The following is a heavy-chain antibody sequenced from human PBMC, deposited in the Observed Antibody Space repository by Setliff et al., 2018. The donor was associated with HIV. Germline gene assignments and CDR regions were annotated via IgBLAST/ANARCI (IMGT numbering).Heavy chain of an antibody. D-gene: IGHD3-22*01. Sequence: GESLKISCKASGYTFTNYWTAWVRQMPGKGLEWMGIIHPRDFDIKYSQSFQGQVTISADKSLSTAYLQWNSLKASDTALYYCTRLDSSGYYRSFDVWGQGTMVTVSS. J-gene: IGHJ3*01. CDR1: GYTFTNYW. CDR2: IHPRDFDI. CDR3: TRLDSSGYYRSFDV. V-gene: IGHV5-51*01.